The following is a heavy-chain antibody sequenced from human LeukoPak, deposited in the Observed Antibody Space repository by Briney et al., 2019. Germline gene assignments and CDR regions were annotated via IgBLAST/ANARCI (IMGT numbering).Heavy chain of an antibody. D-gene: IGHD3-16*01. J-gene: IGHJ4*02. CDR3: AGSANQGGIWV. Sequence: RGESLKISCKGSGYSFTNYWIAWVRQMPGKGLEWMGIIYPGDSDTRYSPSFQGQVTISADKSISTVYLQWSNLKASDTAMYYCAGSANQGGIWVWGQGTLVTVSS. V-gene: IGHV5-51*01. CDR1: GYSFTNYW. CDR2: IYPGDSDT.